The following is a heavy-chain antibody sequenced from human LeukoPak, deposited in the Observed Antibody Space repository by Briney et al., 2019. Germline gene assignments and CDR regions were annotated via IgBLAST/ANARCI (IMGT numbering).Heavy chain of an antibody. Sequence: PSETLSLTCAVSGYSLSSGYYWGWIRQPPGKGLEWIGSIYHSGSTYYNPSLKSRVTISVDTSKNQFSLKLSSVTAADTAVYYCARHRRSAYWNPVTTAFDYWGQGTLVTVSS. V-gene: IGHV4-38-2*01. J-gene: IGHJ4*02. D-gene: IGHD1-1*01. CDR3: ARHRRSAYWNPVTTAFDY. CDR1: GYSLSSGYY. CDR2: IYHSGST.